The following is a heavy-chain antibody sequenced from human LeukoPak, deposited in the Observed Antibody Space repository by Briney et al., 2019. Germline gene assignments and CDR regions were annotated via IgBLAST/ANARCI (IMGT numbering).Heavy chain of an antibody. J-gene: IGHJ4*02. D-gene: IGHD2-2*01. CDR1: GFTFSSYA. Sequence: GGSLRLSCAASGFTFSSYAMHWVRQAPGKGLEYVSAISSNGGSTYYANSVKGRFTISRDNSKNTLYPQMGSMRAEDMAVYYCARDTYCSSTSCYAAFHYWGQGTLVTVSS. CDR2: ISSNGGST. CDR3: ARDTYCSSTSCYAAFHY. V-gene: IGHV3-64*01.